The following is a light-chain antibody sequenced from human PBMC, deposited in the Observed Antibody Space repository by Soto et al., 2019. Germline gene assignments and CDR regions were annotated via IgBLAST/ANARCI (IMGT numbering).Light chain of an antibody. CDR1: QSVSNNY. V-gene: IGKV3-20*01. Sequence: EIVLTQSPGTLSLSPGERATLSCRASQSVSNNYLAWYQQKPDQAPRLLSHGASNRATDIPDRFSGSGSGTDFTLTISRRVREEFAVYYCQRYGSSGTFGQGTKVYI. CDR3: QRYGSSGT. CDR2: GAS. J-gene: IGKJ1*01.